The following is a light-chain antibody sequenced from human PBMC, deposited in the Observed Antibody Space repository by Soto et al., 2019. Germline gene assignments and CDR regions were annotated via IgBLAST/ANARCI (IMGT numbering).Light chain of an antibody. CDR2: DVT. V-gene: IGLV2-14*03. CDR3: NSYTSRSPYV. CDR1: SSDVGGFNY. J-gene: IGLJ1*01. Sequence: QSVLTPPASVSGSPGQSITISCTGTSSDVGGFNYVSWYQQHPGKAPKLMIYDVTNRPSGVSYRFSGSKSGNTASLTISGLQAEDEADYYCNSYTSRSPYVFGTGTKVTVL.